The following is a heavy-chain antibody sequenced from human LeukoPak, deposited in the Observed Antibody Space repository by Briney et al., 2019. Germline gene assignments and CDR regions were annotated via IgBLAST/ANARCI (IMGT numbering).Heavy chain of an antibody. J-gene: IGHJ4*02. CDR1: GGSISSYY. D-gene: IGHD4-17*01. CDR2: IYYSGST. CDR3: AMSTRATVTMAPTDY. Sequence: SETLSLTCTVSGGSISSYYWSWIRQPPGKGLEWIGYIYYSGSTNYNPSLKSRVTIPVDTSKNQFSLKLSSVTAADTAVYYCAMSTRATVTMAPTDYWGQGTLVTVSS. V-gene: IGHV4-59*01.